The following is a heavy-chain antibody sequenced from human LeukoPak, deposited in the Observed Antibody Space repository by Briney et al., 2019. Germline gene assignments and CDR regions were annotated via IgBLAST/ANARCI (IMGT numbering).Heavy chain of an antibody. V-gene: IGHV3-23*01. CDR3: AKGLTNLGDD. CDR1: GFTFSNYW. Sequence: GGSLRLSCAASGFTFSNYWMHWVRQAPGKGLEWVSGLSGSGSSAYYADSVKGRFTISRDNSKNTLYLQMNSLRPEDTAVYYCAKGLTNLGDDWGQGTLVTVSS. CDR2: LSGSGSSA. D-gene: IGHD3-9*01. J-gene: IGHJ4*02.